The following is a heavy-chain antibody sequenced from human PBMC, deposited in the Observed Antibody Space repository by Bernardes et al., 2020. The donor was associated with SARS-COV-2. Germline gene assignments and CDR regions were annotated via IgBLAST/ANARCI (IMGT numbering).Heavy chain of an antibody. CDR1: GDSISSTSYY. Sequence: SQTLSLTCAVSGDSISSTSYYYGWLLQPPGMGREWMGNIFYDAITYYNPSLKSRVTITVDTSKNQFSLTLSFVTAADTAVYYCTRGAEILGEVVFYYYGLDVWGPGTTVTVSS. CDR3: TRGAEILGEVVFYYYGLDV. V-gene: IGHV4-39*01. CDR2: IFYDAIT. J-gene: IGHJ6*02. D-gene: IGHD3-3*01.